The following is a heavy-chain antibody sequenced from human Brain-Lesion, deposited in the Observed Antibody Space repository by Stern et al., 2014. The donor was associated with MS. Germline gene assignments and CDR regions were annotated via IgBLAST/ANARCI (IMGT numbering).Heavy chain of an antibody. CDR1: GGPISSSSYY. V-gene: IGHV4-39*01. Sequence: QVQLVESGPGLVKPSETLSLTCTVSGGPISSSSYYWGWIRQPPGKGLEWIGTIHYTGSTNYNPSLKSRVTFSVDMSRNQFSPKLGSGTAADTAVYYCASWVGARRRRFDYWGQGTLVTVSS. CDR3: ASWVGARRRRFDY. D-gene: IGHD1-26*01. CDR2: IHYTGST. J-gene: IGHJ4*02.